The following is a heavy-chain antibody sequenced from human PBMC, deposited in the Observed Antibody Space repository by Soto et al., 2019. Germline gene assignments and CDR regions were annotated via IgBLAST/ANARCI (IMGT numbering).Heavy chain of an antibody. Sequence: SETLSLTCTVSGGSISSGAYSWSWIRLPPGKRLEWIGYIYHRGTSHYNPSLKSRVTMSVDRSKNQFSLNLRSVTAADTAVYYCDRKLDHGRSAVTNWFDPWGQGTLVTVSS. CDR3: DRKLDHGRSAVTNWFDP. CDR1: GGSISSGAYS. D-gene: IGHD2-15*01. J-gene: IGHJ5*02. CDR2: IYHRGTS. V-gene: IGHV4-30-2*01.